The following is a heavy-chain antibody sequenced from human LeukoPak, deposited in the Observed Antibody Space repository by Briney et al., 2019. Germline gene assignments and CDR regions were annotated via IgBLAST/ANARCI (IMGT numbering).Heavy chain of an antibody. V-gene: IGHV4-59*08. D-gene: IGHD3-22*01. CDR1: GGSISSYY. J-gene: IGHJ4*02. CDR3: ARHRREGYYESSGYRIGEMDY. Sequence: SETLSLTCTVSGGSISSYYWSWIRQPPGKGLEWIGYIYYSGSTNYNPSLKSRVTISVDTSKNQFSLKLSSVTAADTAVYYCARHRREGYYESSGYRIGEMDYWGQGTLVTVSS. CDR2: IYYSGST.